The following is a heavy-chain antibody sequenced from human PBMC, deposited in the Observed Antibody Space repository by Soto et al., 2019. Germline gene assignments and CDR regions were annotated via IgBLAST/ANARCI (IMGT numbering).Heavy chain of an antibody. J-gene: IGHJ4*02. CDR3: ARDSDYGDYY. Sequence: GGSLRLSCAASGFTFSSYWMHWVRQAPGKGLVWVSRINSDGSSTNYADSVKGRFTISRDNAKKTVYLQMKSLRAEDTAVYYCARDSDYGDYYWGQGTLVTVSS. CDR2: INSDGSST. V-gene: IGHV3-74*01. CDR1: GFTFSSYW. D-gene: IGHD4-17*01.